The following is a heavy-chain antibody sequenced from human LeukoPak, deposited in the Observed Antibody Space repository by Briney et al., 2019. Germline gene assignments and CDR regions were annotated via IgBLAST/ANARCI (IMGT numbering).Heavy chain of an antibody. CDR2: INHSGST. V-gene: IGHV4-34*01. CDR3: ARRRIAARGWDY. Sequence: SETLSLTCAVYGGSFSGYYWSWIRQPPGEGLEWIGEINHSGSTNYNPSLKSRVTISVDTSKNQFSLKLSSVTAADTAVYYCARRRIAARGWDYWGQGTLVTVSS. J-gene: IGHJ4*02. D-gene: IGHD6-6*01. CDR1: GGSFSGYY.